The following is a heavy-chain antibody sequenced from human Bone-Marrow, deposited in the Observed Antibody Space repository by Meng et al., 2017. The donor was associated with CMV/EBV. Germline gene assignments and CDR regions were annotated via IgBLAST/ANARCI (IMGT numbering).Heavy chain of an antibody. V-gene: IGHV1-2*02. CDR1: GYTFTGYY. D-gene: IGHD2-21*01. J-gene: IGHJ3*02. CDR3: ARGSPLTGTLLAYCGGDCYSPAFAI. CDR2: INPNSGGT. Sequence: ASVKVSCKASGYTFTGYYMHWVRQAPGQGLEWMGWINPNSGGTNYAQKFQGRVTMTRDTSISTAYMELSRLRSDDTAVYYCARGSPLTGTLLAYCGGDCYSPAFAIWGQGTMVTVSS.